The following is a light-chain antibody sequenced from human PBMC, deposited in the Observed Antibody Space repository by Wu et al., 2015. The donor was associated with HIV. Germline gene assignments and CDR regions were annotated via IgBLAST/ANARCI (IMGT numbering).Light chain of an antibody. CDR3: QHRSDWPT. V-gene: IGKV3D-20*02. CDR1: QSITSNY. CDR2: DAS. Sequence: IVLTQAPGTLSLSPGERATLSCRTSQSITSNYLAWYQQKPGQAPRLLIYDASRRATGIPDRFSGSGSGTEFTLTISSLEPDDFAVYYCQHRSDWPTFGQGTKVEIQ. J-gene: IGKJ1*01.